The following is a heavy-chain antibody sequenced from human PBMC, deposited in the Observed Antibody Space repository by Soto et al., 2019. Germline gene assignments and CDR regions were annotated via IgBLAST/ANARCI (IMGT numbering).Heavy chain of an antibody. J-gene: IGHJ6*02. D-gene: IGHD6-13*01. V-gene: IGHV1-2*02. CDR3: ARDGVFDLAADKSYYYYGMDV. CDR2: INPNSGGT. Sequence: QVQLVQSGAEVKKPGASVKVSCKASGYTFTGYYMHWVRQAPGQGLEWMGWINPNSGGTNYAQKFQGRVTMTRDTSISTAYMELSRLRSDETAVYYCARDGVFDLAADKSYYYYGMDVWGQGTTVTVSS. CDR1: GYTFTGYY.